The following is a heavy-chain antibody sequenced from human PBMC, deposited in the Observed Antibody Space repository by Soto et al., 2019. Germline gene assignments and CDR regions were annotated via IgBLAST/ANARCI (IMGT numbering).Heavy chain of an antibody. CDR1: GFTFSSYA. V-gene: IGHV3-23*01. Sequence: PGGSLRLSCAASGFTFSSYAMSWVRQAPGKGLEWVSAISGSGGSTYYADSVKGRFTISRDNSKNTLYLQMNSLRAEDTAVYYCAKDDSSGYYYLVFDYWSQGTLVTVSS. CDR2: ISGSGGST. D-gene: IGHD3-22*01. J-gene: IGHJ4*02. CDR3: AKDDSSGYYYLVFDY.